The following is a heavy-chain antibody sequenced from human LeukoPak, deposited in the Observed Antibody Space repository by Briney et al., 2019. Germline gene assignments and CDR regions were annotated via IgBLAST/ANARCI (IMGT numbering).Heavy chain of an antibody. V-gene: IGHV1-2*02. Sequence: GASVKVSCKASGYTFTAYYIHWVRQAPGQGLEWMGWINPNSGGTSFALKFQGRVTLTSDASITTAYMELTSLRSDDTAVYYCAKDKQLSSETWFDPWGQGTLVTVSS. CDR2: INPNSGGT. J-gene: IGHJ5*02. CDR3: AKDKQLSSETWFDP. D-gene: IGHD2-15*01. CDR1: GYTFTAYY.